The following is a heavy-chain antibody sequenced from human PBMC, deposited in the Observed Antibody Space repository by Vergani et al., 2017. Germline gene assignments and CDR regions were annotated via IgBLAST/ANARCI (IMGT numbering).Heavy chain of an antibody. J-gene: IGHJ6*02. CDR1: GGTFSSYA. V-gene: IGHV1-69*13. CDR2: IIPIFGTA. Sequence: QVQLVQSGAEVKKPGSSVKVSCKASGGTFSSYAISWVRQAPGQGLEWIGRIIPIFGTANYAQKFQGRVTITADESTSTAYMELSSLRSEDTAVYYCARQLLYCSGGSCYGYYYYYGMDVWGQGTTVTVSS. CDR3: ARQLLYCSGGSCYGYYYYYGMDV. D-gene: IGHD2-15*01.